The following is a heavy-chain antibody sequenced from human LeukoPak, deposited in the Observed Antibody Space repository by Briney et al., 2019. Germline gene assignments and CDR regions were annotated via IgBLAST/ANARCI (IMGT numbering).Heavy chain of an antibody. J-gene: IGHJ6*02. D-gene: IGHD2-2*01. CDR1: GGSISSYY. Sequence: PSETLSLTCTVSGGSISSYYWSWIRQPPGKGLEWIGYIYYSGNTNYNPSLQSRVTISVDPSKNQFSLRLSSVTAADTAVYYCARPPTIKYYYAMDVWGQGTTVTVSS. CDR3: ARPPTIKYYYAMDV. CDR2: IYYSGNT. V-gene: IGHV4-59*01.